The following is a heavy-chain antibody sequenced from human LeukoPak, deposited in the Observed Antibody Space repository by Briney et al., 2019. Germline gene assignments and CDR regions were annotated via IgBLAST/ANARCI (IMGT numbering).Heavy chain of an antibody. J-gene: IGHJ6*02. CDR2: INPNSGGT. CDR1: GYKFTGHY. D-gene: IGHD4-11*01. CDR3: AREPVTNYMDV. Sequence: ASVKVSCTASGYKFTGHYIHWVRQAPGQGPEWMGWINPNSGGTKFAQNFRVRVTLTRDMSISTAYMELTSLRSDDSAVYYCAREPVTNYMDVWGQGTTVTVSS. V-gene: IGHV1-2*02.